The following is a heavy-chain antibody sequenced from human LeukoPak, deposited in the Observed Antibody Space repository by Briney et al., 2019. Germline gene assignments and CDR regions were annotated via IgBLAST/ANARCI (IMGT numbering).Heavy chain of an antibody. J-gene: IGHJ3*02. V-gene: IGHV1-18*01. CDR2: ISAYNGNT. Sequence: ASVKVSCKASGYTFTSYGITWVRQAPGQGLEWMGWISAYNGNTNYAQKLQGRVTMTTDTSTSTAYMELRSLRSDDTAVYYCARGSWVYDILTGCAFDIWGQGTMVTVSS. CDR3: ARGSWVYDILTGCAFDI. CDR1: GYTFTSYG. D-gene: IGHD3-9*01.